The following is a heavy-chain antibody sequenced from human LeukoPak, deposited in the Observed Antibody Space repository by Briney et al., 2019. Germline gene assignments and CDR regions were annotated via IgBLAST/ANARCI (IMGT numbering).Heavy chain of an antibody. D-gene: IGHD1-26*01. CDR3: VKDLKKVGSSTGYFDL. V-gene: IGHV3-23*01. J-gene: IGHJ2*01. CDR2: ITSRNV. Sequence: GGPLTLSCVASGFTFDDYAMNWVRQAPGKGLEWISSITSRNVKYADSVRGCFAISRDNSKNTLYLQLDSLRVEDTAPYYCVKDLKKVGSSTGYFDLWGRGTLVTVSS. CDR1: GFTFDDYA.